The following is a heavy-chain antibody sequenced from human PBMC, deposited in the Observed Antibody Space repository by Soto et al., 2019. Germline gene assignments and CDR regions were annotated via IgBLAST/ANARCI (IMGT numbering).Heavy chain of an antibody. D-gene: IGHD2-2*01. CDR3: AGEDIVVVPAAMRGVNSWDYYYMDV. CDR1: GYTFTSYG. Sequence: ASVKVSCKASGYTFTSYGISWVRQAPGQGLEWMGWISAYNGNTNYAQKLQGRVTMTTDTSTSTAYMELRSLRSDDTAVYYCAGEDIVVVPAAMRGVNSWDYYYMDVWGKGTTVTVSS. CDR2: ISAYNGNT. V-gene: IGHV1-18*01. J-gene: IGHJ6*03.